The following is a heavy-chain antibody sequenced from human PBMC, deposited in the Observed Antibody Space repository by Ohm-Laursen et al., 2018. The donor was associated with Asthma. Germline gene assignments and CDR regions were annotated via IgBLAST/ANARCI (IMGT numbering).Heavy chain of an antibody. CDR2: IYYSGST. D-gene: IGHD3-22*01. Sequence: TLSLTCTVSYGSITSGGYYWTWIRQHPGKGLEWIGFIYYSGSTYYNPPLKSRVSISIDTSKNQFSLKLSSVTAADTAVYYCARAQDYYDSRGYYRSFDYWGQGTLVTVSS. V-gene: IGHV4-31*03. CDR3: ARAQDYYDSRGYYRSFDY. J-gene: IGHJ4*02. CDR1: YGSITSGGYY.